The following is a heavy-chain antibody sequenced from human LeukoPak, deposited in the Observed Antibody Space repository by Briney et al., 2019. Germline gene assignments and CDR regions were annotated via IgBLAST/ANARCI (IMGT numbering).Heavy chain of an antibody. CDR1: AFTFSNYG. CDR3: ASLHYYDSSAPRYWYFDL. Sequence: GGSLRLSCAASAFTFSNYGLHWVRQAPGKGLEWVSVIYSGGSTYYADSVKGRFTISRDNSKNTLYPQMNSLRAEDTAVYYCASLHYYDSSAPRYWYFDLWGRGTLVTVSS. D-gene: IGHD3-22*01. V-gene: IGHV3-NL1*01. J-gene: IGHJ2*01. CDR2: IYSGGST.